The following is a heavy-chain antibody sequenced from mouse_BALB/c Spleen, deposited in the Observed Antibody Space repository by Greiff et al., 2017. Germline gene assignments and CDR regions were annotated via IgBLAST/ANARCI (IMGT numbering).Heavy chain of an antibody. Sequence: EVKVEESGGGLVQPGGSMKLSCVASGFTFSNYWMNWVRQSPEKGLEWVAEIRLKSNNYATHYAESVKGRFTISRDDSKSSVYLQMNNLRAEDTGIYYCTLLWLKDWYFDVWGAGTTVTVSS. CDR3: TLLWLKDWYFDV. CDR1: GFTFSNYW. D-gene: IGHD2-2*01. V-gene: IGHV6-6*02. CDR2: IRLKSNNYAT. J-gene: IGHJ1*01.